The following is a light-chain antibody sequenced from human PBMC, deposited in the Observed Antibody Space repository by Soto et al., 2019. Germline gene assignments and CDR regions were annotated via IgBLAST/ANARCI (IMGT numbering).Light chain of an antibody. CDR1: SSDVGDYDY. CDR3: SSYTSSRSLV. J-gene: IGLJ1*01. CDR2: EVS. Sequence: QSALTQPASLSGSPGQSITISCTGTSSDVGDYDYVSWYQQHPGKAPKLIIYEVSDRPSGVSNRFSGSKSANTASLTISGLQAEDEADYFCSSYTSSRSLVFGTGTKV. V-gene: IGLV2-14*01.